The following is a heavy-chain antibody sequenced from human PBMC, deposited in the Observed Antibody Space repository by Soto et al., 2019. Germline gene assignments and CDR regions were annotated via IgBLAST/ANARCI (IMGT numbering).Heavy chain of an antibody. CDR2: INPNSGGT. D-gene: IGHD5-18*01. J-gene: IGHJ4*02. CDR3: ARDSGYSYYDY. Sequence: GASVKVSCKASGYTFTGYYMHWVRQAPGQGLEWMGWINPNSGGTNYAQKFQGRVTMTTDTSTSTAYMELRGLRSDDPAVYYCARDSGYSYYDYWGQGTLVTVSS. V-gene: IGHV1-2*02. CDR1: GYTFTGYY.